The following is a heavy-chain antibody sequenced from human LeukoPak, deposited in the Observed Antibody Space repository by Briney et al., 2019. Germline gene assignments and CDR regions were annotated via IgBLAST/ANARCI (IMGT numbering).Heavy chain of an antibody. Sequence: PSETLSLTCTVSGGSISSYYWSWIRQPAGKGLEWIGRIYTSGSTNYNPSLKSRVTMSVDTSKNQFSLKLSSVTAADTAVYYCAREADYYDSSGYVPHPLNRFDPWGQGTLVTVSS. V-gene: IGHV4-4*07. CDR3: AREADYYDSSGYVPHPLNRFDP. CDR2: IYTSGST. J-gene: IGHJ5*02. CDR1: GGSISSYY. D-gene: IGHD3-22*01.